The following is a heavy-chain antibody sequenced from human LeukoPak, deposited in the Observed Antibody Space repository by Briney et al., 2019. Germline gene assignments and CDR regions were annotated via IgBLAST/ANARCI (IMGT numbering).Heavy chain of an antibody. J-gene: IGHJ6*03. CDR1: GDTFSSDA. V-gene: IGHV1-69*05. D-gene: IGHD3-10*01. CDR3: ARGAILWFGELPHYYYYYMDV. Sequence: SVRVSCKASGDTFSSDAISWVRQAPGQGLEWMGGIIPIVGTANYAQNFQGRATITTDESTSTAYMELSSLRSEDTAVYYRARGAILWFGELPHYYYYYMDVWGKGTTVTVSS. CDR2: IIPIVGTA.